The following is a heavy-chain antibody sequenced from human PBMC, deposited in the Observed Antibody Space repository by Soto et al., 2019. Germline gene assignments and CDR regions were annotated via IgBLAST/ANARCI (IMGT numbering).Heavy chain of an antibody. CDR3: AHSPDIVSPDAHVGFDI. D-gene: IGHD2-15*01. J-gene: IGHJ3*02. Sequence: QITLKESGHTLVKPTQTLTLTCTFSGFSVGGSGVGVGWIRKHTGNALGWLGVIFLNDDKRYSSSMRNRITLTKDSSRTHVVLTLTNMVPEDAGTYYCAHSPDIVSPDAHVGFDIWGQGTMVTVS. V-gene: IGHV2-5*01. CDR1: GFSVGGSGVG. CDR2: IFLNDDK.